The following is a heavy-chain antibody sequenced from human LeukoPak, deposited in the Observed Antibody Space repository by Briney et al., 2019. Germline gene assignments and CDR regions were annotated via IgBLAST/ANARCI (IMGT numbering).Heavy chain of an antibody. Sequence: GGSLRLSCAASGFTFSSYAMSWVRQAPGKGLEWVSAISGSGGSTYYADSVKGRFTISRDNSKNTLYLQMNSLRAGDTAVYYCARVAKERVGGVYYFDYWGQGTLVTVSS. J-gene: IGHJ4*02. CDR1: GFTFSSYA. CDR2: ISGSGGST. V-gene: IGHV3-23*01. D-gene: IGHD1-1*01. CDR3: ARVAKERVGGVYYFDY.